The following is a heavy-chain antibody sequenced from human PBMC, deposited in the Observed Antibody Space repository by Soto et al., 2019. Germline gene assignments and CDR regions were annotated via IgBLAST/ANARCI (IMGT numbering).Heavy chain of an antibody. D-gene: IGHD3-22*01. J-gene: IGHJ4*01. V-gene: IGHV1-69*13. CDR2: IIPIFGTA. CDR3: ARSRAQAPKTYYYDSSGYSDFED. CDR1: GGTFSSYA. Sequence: SVKVSCKASGGTFSSYAISWVRQAPVQGLECMGGIIPIFGTANYAQKFQGRVTITADESRSTAYMELSSLRSEDTAVSYCARSRAQAPKTYYYDSSGYSDFEDSG.